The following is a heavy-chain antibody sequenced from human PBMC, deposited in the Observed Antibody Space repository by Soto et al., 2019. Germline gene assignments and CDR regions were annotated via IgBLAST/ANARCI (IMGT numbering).Heavy chain of an antibody. V-gene: IGHV1-69*06. Sequence: QVQLVQSGAEAKKPGSSVKVSCKTSGGTFSSYAISWVRQAPGQGLEWMGGIVPLFRTTNYAQKFQGRVTITADTSTYTVDMELSGLRSGDTAVYYCARGGYSSTWSNLLDRSGLAVWGQGTTVTVSS. CDR2: IVPLFRTT. CDR3: ARGGYSSTWSNLLDRSGLAV. CDR1: GGTFSSYA. J-gene: IGHJ6*02. D-gene: IGHD6-13*01.